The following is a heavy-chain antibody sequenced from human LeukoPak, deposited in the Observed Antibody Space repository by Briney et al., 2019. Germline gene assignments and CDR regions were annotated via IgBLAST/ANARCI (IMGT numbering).Heavy chain of an antibody. CDR3: ARRREAAAGSAEYFQH. CDR1: GGTFSSYA. J-gene: IGHJ1*01. CDR2: IIPIFGTA. D-gene: IGHD6-13*01. V-gene: IGHV1-69*01. Sequence: ASVKVSCKASGGTFSSYAISWVRQAPGQGLEWMGGIIPIFGTANYAQKFQGRVTITADESTSTAYMELSSLKSEDTAVYYCARRREAAAGSAEYFQHWGQGTLVIVSS.